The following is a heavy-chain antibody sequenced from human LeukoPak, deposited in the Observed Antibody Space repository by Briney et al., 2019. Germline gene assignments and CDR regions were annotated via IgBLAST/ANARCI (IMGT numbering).Heavy chain of an antibody. J-gene: IGHJ3*02. D-gene: IGHD1-1*01. CDR2: INSDGSST. Sequence: QPGGSLRLSCAASGFTFSTYAMNWVRQAPGKGLVWVSRINSDGSSTSYADSVKGRFTISRDNAKNTLYLQMNSLRAEDTAVYYCARGIRTVRDAFDIWGQGTMVTVSS. CDR1: GFTFSTYA. CDR3: ARGIRTVRDAFDI. V-gene: IGHV3-74*01.